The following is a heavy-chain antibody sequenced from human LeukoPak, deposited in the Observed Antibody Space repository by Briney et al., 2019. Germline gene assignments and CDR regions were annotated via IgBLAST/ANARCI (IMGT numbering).Heavy chain of an antibody. CDR1: GGSISSGGYY. Sequence: SQTLSPTCTVSGGSISSGGYYWSWIRQHPGKGLEWIGYIYYSGSTYYNPSLKSRVTISVDTSKNQFSLKLSSVTAADTAVYYCARGETVTTVHQYYYYGMDVWGQGTTVTVSS. J-gene: IGHJ6*02. D-gene: IGHD4-11*01. CDR3: ARGETVTTVHQYYYYGMDV. V-gene: IGHV4-31*03. CDR2: IYYSGST.